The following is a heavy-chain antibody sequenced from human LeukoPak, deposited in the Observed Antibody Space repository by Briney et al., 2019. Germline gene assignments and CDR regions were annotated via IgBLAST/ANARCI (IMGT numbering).Heavy chain of an antibody. CDR3: ARGRVIVVVPAAVFDY. Sequence: ASVKVSCKASGYTFTSYGISWVRQAPGQGLEGMGWISAYNGNTNYAQKLQGRVTMTTDTSTSTAYMELRSLRSDDTAVYYCARGRVIVVVPAAVFDYWGQGTLVTVSS. J-gene: IGHJ4*02. CDR2: ISAYNGNT. CDR1: GYTFTSYG. D-gene: IGHD2-2*01. V-gene: IGHV1-18*01.